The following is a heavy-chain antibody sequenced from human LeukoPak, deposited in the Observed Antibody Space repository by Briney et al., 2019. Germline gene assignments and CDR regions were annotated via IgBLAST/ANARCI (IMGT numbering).Heavy chain of an antibody. J-gene: IGHJ5*02. CDR2: INPDSGVT. CDR3: ARESLSGTTTIWFGP. CDR1: GYIFCGYY. Sequence: SVKVSCKASGYIFCGYYIHWVRQAPGQGLQWMGWINPDSGVTNYEEKFQGRVTMTRDTSISTAYMELSILRSDDTAVYYCARESLSGTTTIWFGPWGQGTLVSVSS. D-gene: IGHD1/OR15-1a*01. V-gene: IGHV1-2*02.